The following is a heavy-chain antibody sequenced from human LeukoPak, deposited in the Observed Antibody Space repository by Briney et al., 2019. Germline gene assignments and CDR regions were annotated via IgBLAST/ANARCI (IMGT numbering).Heavy chain of an antibody. D-gene: IGHD4-11*01. V-gene: IGHV3-30*02. CDR1: GFTFSSYG. CDR3: AKDDYSNYGPFDY. Sequence: GGSLRLSCAASGFTFSSYGMHWVRQAPGKGLEWVAFIRYDGSNKYYADSVKGRFTISRDNSKNTLYLQVNSLRAEDTAVYYCAKDDYSNYGPFDYWGQGTLVTVSS. J-gene: IGHJ4*02. CDR2: IRYDGSNK.